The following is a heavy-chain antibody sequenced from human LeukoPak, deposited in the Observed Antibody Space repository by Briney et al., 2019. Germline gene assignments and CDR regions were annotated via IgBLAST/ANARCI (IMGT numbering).Heavy chain of an antibody. J-gene: IGHJ4*02. Sequence: SETLSLTCTVSGGSISSYYWSWIRQPPGKGLEWIGYIYYSGSTNYNPSLKSRVTISVDTSKNQFSLKLSSVTAADTAVYYCATRLYCSGGSCRDYWGQGTLVTVSS. CDR3: ATRLYCSGGSCRDY. CDR2: IYYSGST. D-gene: IGHD2-15*01. V-gene: IGHV4-59*08. CDR1: GGSISSYY.